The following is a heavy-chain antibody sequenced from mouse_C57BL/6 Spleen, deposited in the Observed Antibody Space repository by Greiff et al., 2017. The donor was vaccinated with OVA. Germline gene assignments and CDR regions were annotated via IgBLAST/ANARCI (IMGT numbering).Heavy chain of an antibody. V-gene: IGHV1-26*01. CDR2: INPNNGGT. CDR3: ARGYGNYEGGFAY. Sequence: VQLQQSGPELVKPGASVKISCKASGYTFTDYYMNWVKQSHGKSLEWIGDINPNNGGTSYNQKFKGKATLTVDKSSSTAYMALSSLPSEDSAVDYCARGYGNYEGGFAYWGQGTLVTVSA. J-gene: IGHJ3*01. CDR1: GYTFTDYY. D-gene: IGHD2-1*01.